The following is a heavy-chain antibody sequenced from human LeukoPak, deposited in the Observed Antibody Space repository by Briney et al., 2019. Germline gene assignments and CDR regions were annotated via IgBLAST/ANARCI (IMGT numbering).Heavy chain of an antibody. J-gene: IGHJ4*02. CDR1: GDSIRRSSEY. CDR3: ARIRSWTLEY. CDR2: IYYSGST. Sequence: PSETLSLTCTVSGDSIRRSSEYWAWVRQAPGKGLEWIGSIYYSGSTYYNPSLKSRVTISVDTSKNQFSLDLSSVTAADTAVYYCARIRSWTLEYWGQGTLVTVSS. D-gene: IGHD1-26*01. V-gene: IGHV4-39*07.